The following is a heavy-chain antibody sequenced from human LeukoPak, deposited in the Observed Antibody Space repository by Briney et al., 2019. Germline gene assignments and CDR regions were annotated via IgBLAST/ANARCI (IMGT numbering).Heavy chain of an antibody. V-gene: IGHV1-46*01. D-gene: IGHD6-13*01. J-gene: IGHJ4*02. Sequence: GSSVKVSCKASGYTFTSYYMHWVRQAPGQGLEWMGIINPSGGTTGYAQKFQGRVTLTRDTSTSIVYMELSSLSSEDTAVYYCARAAKAAGGFDYWGQGTLVTVSS. CDR2: INPSGGTT. CDR1: GYTFTSYY. CDR3: ARAAKAAGGFDY.